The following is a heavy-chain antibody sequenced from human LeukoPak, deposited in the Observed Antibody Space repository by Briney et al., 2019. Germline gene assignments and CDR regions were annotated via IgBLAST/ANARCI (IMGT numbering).Heavy chain of an antibody. D-gene: IGHD1-26*01. CDR2: IRYDGSNK. V-gene: IGHV3-30*02. CDR3: AKVHSGSYCYYFDY. J-gene: IGHJ4*02. CDR1: GFTFSSYE. Sequence: GGSLRLSCAASGFTFSSYEMNWVRQAPGKGLEWVAFIRYDGSNKYYADSVKGRFTISRDNSKNTLYLQMNSLRAEDTAVYYCAKVHSGSYCYYFDYWGQGTLVTVSS.